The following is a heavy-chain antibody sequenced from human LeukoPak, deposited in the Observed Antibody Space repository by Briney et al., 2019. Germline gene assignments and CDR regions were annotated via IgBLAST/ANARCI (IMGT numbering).Heavy chain of an antibody. D-gene: IGHD3-3*01. J-gene: IGHJ6*02. CDR3: ARAAIVTIFGVVQNAAYYYYGMDV. V-gene: IGHV1-2*02. CDR2: INPNSGGT. Sequence: QAPGXXXXXTXWINPNSGGTNXAQKFQGRVTMTRDTSISTAYMELSRLRSDDTAVYYCARAAIVTIFGVVQNAAYYYYGMDVWGQGTTVTVSS.